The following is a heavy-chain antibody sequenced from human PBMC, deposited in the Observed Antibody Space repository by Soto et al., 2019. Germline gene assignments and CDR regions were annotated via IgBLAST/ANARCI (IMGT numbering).Heavy chain of an antibody. J-gene: IGHJ5*02. CDR2: INAGNGNT. D-gene: IGHD6-25*01. CDR3: ARDWRGAAGFDP. V-gene: IGHV1-3*01. Sequence: ASVKVSCKASGYTFTSYAMHWVRQAPGQRLEWMGWINAGNGNTKYSQKFQGRVTITRDTSASTAYMELSSLRSEDTAVYYCARDWRGAAGFDPWGQGTLVTVSS. CDR1: GYTFTSYA.